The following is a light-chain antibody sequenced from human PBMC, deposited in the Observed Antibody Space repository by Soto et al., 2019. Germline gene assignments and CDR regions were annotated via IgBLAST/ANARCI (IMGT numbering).Light chain of an antibody. CDR3: QSYDSSLSSSV. Sequence: QSVLTQPPSVSGAPGQRVTISCTGSSSNIGAGYDVHWYQQLPGTAPKLLIYGNTNRPSGVPDRFSGSKSGTSASLAITGXXAXXXXXYYCQSYDSSLSSSVFGTGTKVTVL. CDR1: SSNIGAGYD. CDR2: GNT. V-gene: IGLV1-40*01. J-gene: IGLJ1*01.